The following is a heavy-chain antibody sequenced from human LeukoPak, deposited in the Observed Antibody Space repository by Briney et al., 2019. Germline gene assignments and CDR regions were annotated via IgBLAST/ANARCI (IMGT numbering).Heavy chain of an antibody. D-gene: IGHD1-26*01. V-gene: IGHV3-23*01. Sequence: GGSLRLSCVVSGFSFSDSYMTWIRQTPGKGLEWVSAISGSGGSTYYADSVKGRFTISRDNSKNTLYLQMNSLRAEDTAVYYCAKAISVGATTDAADWGQGTLVTVSS. CDR1: GFSFSDSY. CDR2: ISGSGGST. CDR3: AKAISVGATTDAAD. J-gene: IGHJ4*02.